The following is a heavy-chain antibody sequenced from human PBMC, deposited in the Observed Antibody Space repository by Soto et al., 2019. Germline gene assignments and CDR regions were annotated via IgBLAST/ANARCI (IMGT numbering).Heavy chain of an antibody. Sequence: QVQLVQSGAEVKKPGASVKVSCKASGYTFTNYAMHWVRQAPGQRLEWMGWINAAIGNTKYSQKFQGSVTITRDTSANTAYMELSSLRSEDTAVYYCARRNVYGSGSYSFDYWGQGILVTVSS. CDR2: INAAIGNT. V-gene: IGHV1-3*01. CDR1: GYTFTNYA. CDR3: ARRNVYGSGSYSFDY. J-gene: IGHJ4*02. D-gene: IGHD3-10*01.